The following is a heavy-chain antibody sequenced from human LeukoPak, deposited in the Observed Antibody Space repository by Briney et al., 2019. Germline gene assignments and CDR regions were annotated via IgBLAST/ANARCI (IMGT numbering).Heavy chain of an antibody. V-gene: IGHV4-34*01. CDR3: ARLRGYDILTGYYIDY. Sequence: SETLSLTCAVYGGSFSGYYWSWIRQPPGKGLEWIGEINPSGTTNSNPSLKKRGTITVNTTTNQFPLLQITVTAADTAVDYYARLRGYDILTGYYIDYWGQGTLVTVSS. J-gene: IGHJ4*02. CDR1: GGSFSGYY. CDR2: INPSGTT. D-gene: IGHD3-9*01.